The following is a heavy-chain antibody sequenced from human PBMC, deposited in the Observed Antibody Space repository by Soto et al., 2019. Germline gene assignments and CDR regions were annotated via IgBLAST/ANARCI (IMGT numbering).Heavy chain of an antibody. D-gene: IGHD2-2*01. CDR1: GGSFSGYY. Sequence: PSETLSLTCAVYGGSFSGYYWSWIRQPPGKGLEWIGEINHSGSTNYNPSLKSRVTISVDTSKNQFSLKLSSVTAADTAVYYCARGPTHQLGYYGMEVWGQGTTVTVSS. CDR3: ARGPTHQLGYYGMEV. V-gene: IGHV4-34*01. CDR2: INHSGST. J-gene: IGHJ6*02.